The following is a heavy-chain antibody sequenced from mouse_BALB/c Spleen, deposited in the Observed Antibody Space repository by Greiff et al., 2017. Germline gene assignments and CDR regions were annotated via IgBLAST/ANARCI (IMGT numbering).Heavy chain of an antibody. Sequence: EVKLMESGGGLVKPGGSLKLSCAASGFTFSDYYMYWVRQTPEKRLEWVATISDGGSYTYYPDSVKGRFTISRDNAKNNLYLQMSSLKSEDTAMYYCARDDDPYYAMDYWGQGTSVTVSS. CDR2: ISDGGSYT. CDR1: GFTFSDYY. V-gene: IGHV5-4*02. CDR3: ARDDDPYYAMDY. J-gene: IGHJ4*01. D-gene: IGHD2-3*01.